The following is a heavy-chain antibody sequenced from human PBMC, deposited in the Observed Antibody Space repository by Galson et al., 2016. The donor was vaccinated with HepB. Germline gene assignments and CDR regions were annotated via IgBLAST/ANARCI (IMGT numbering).Heavy chain of an antibody. J-gene: IGHJ4*02. CDR3: AQYGGLADS. CDR2: IIHDGRDQ. V-gene: IGHV3-7*01. CDR1: GLNFWTYW. Sequence: SLRLSCAASGLNFWTYWMTWVRQAPGKGPEWVASIIHDGRDQRYVDSVKGRFTISRDNARNSLYLQMNSLRVDDTAVYYCAQYGGLADSWGQGTLVTVSS. D-gene: IGHD3-16*01.